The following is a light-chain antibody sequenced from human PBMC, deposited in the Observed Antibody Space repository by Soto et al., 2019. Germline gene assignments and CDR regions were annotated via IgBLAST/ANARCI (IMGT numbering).Light chain of an antibody. CDR2: DAS. J-gene: IGKJ4*01. CDR1: QSVSSS. CDR3: QQYNNWPPLT. V-gene: IGKV3-15*01. Sequence: IVLTQSPATLSVYPGDRATLSCRASQSVSSSLAWYQQIPGQAPRLLIYDASTRATGIPARFGGSGSGTEFTLTISSLQSEDFAVYYCQQYNNWPPLTFGGGTKVDIK.